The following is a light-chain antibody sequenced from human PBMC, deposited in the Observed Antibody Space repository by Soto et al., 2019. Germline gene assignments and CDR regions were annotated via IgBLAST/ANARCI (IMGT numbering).Light chain of an antibody. V-gene: IGKV2-28*01. CDR1: QSLLFSNGYNY. J-gene: IGKJ1*01. CDR2: LGS. Sequence: DIVMTQSPLSLPVTPGEPASISCRSSQSLLFSNGYNYLEWYLQKPGQSPQLLIYLGSDRASGVPDRFSGSGSGTDFTLKISRVEAEDVGVYYCMQSLQTPWTLGQGTKVDIK. CDR3: MQSLQTPWT.